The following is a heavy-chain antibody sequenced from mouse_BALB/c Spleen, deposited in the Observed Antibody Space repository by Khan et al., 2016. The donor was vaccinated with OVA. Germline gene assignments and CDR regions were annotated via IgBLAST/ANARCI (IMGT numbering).Heavy chain of an antibody. V-gene: IGHV1S132*01. CDR2: IYPGTDTT. CDR3: ARDEALYYFDY. D-gene: IGHD3-2*02. J-gene: IGHJ2*01. CDR1: GYIFTSYW. Sequence: QVQLKESGAELVRPGASVKLSCKTSGYIFTSYWIHWVKQRSGPGLEWIARIYPGTDTTYYNEKLKDKATLTADKSSSTTYMQLSSLKSEDSAVDGCARDEALYYFDYWGQGTTLTVSS.